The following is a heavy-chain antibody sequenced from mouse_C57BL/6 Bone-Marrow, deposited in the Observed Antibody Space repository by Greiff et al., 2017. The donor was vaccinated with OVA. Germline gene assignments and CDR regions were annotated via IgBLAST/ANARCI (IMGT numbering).Heavy chain of an antibody. Sequence: VQLQQSGAELVKPGASVKLSCTASGFNITDYYMHWVKQRTEQGLEWIGRIDPEDGETKYDPKFQGKATITADTSSNTAYLQLSSLTSEDTAGYYCARVELRRWYFDVWGTGTTVTVSS. CDR1: GFNITDYY. CDR3: ARVELRRWYFDV. D-gene: IGHD1-1*01. V-gene: IGHV14-2*01. J-gene: IGHJ1*03. CDR2: IDPEDGET.